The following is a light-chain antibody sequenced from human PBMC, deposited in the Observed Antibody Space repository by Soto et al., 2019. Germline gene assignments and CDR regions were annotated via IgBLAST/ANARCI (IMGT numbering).Light chain of an antibody. CDR2: DVS. CDR1: HSVGIN. V-gene: IGKV3-11*01. Sequence: EIVLTQSPATLSLSPGERATLSCRASHSVGINLAWYQQKPGQSPRLLLYDVSNRATGIPARFTGIGVGTDFTFTIARLEPEDFAAYYCHQRGGWPATFGKGTRVEIK. CDR3: HQRGGWPAT. J-gene: IGKJ1*01.